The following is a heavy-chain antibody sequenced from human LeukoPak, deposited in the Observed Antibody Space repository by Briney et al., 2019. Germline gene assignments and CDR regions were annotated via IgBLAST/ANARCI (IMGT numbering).Heavy chain of an antibody. CDR2: INPNSGGT. J-gene: IGHJ4*02. CDR3: ARDRRGVRGVFDY. CDR1: GYTFTGYY. Sequence: ASVKVSCKASGYTFTGYYMHWVRQAPGQGLEWMGWINPNSGGTNYAQKFQGRVTMTRDTSISTAYMELSRLRSDDTAVYYCARDRRGVRGVFDYWGQGTLVTVSS. V-gene: IGHV1-2*02. D-gene: IGHD3-10*01.